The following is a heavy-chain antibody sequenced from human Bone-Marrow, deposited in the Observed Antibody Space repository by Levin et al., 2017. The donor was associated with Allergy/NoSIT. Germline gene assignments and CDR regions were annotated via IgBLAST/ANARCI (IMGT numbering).Heavy chain of an antibody. V-gene: IGHV3-15*01. J-gene: IGHJ4*02. CDR2: IKSKIQGGTT. CDR1: GFGFNTAW. D-gene: IGHD6-13*01. Sequence: MSGGSLRLSCTSSGFGFNTAWMSWVRQAPGKGLEWLGRIKSKIQGGTTNYPAPVRGRFTISRDDSKDTLYLQMNSLKIEDTGIYYCTIDDSSWFKIWGQGTLVTVSS. CDR3: TIDDSSWFKI.